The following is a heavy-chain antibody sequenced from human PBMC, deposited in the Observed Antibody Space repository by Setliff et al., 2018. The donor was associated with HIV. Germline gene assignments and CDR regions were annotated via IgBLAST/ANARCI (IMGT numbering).Heavy chain of an antibody. CDR1: GGSVSSVTNY. Sequence: SETLSLTCTVSGGSVSSVTNYWDWICQPPGKGLEWIGSLFYSGITYYTPSLKRRLTIAVDTSKNQFSLKLTSVSAADTAVYYCARHAPSVDDYDSTNSGAEDAFDIWGQGTMVTVSS. CDR3: ARHAPSVDDYDSTNSGAEDAFDI. J-gene: IGHJ3*02. D-gene: IGHD3-22*01. V-gene: IGHV4-39*01. CDR2: LFYSGIT.